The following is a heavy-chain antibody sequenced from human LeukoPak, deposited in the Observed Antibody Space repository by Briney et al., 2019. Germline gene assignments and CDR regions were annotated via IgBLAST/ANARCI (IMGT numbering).Heavy chain of an antibody. D-gene: IGHD2-15*01. CDR1: GFTLSNHA. J-gene: IGHJ4*02. Sequence: PGGSLRLSWVASGFTLSNHAMSWVRQASGKGLEGGSFYYFRGDGIFYADSVKGRFTIARDSSRNTLYLNMNSLRAEDTAVYYCAKAWSIGYCSGDYCTIDYWGLGTLVTVSS. V-gene: IGHV3-23*01. CDR2: YYFRGDGI. CDR3: AKAWSIGYCSGDYCTIDY.